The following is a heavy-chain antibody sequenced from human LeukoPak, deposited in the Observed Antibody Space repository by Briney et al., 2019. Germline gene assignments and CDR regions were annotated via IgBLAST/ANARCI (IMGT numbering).Heavy chain of an antibody. Sequence: PGRSLRLSCAASGFTFSSYGMHWVRQAPGKGLDWVAVISFDGRNQYYADSVKGRFTISRDDPQRTLYLQMNNLQGEDTAVYYCAREQGRGPHYYFDFWGQGTLVTVSS. J-gene: IGHJ4*02. V-gene: IGHV3-30*06. CDR3: AREQGRGPHYYFDF. CDR2: ISFDGRNQ. CDR1: GFTFSSYG. D-gene: IGHD6-25*01.